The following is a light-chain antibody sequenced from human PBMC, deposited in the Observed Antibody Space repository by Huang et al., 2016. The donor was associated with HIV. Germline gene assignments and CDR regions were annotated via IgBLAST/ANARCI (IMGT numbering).Light chain of an antibody. CDR2: GAS. CDR1: QGISNS. Sequence: AIQLTQSPSSLSTFVGDRVTITCRASQGISNSFAWYQQKPGKAPRLLIYGASTLQSGVPSRFRGSGSGTDFTLTIDSLQPEDFATYYCQQFNGYPYTFGQGTKLEIK. J-gene: IGKJ2*01. V-gene: IGKV1-13*02. CDR3: QQFNGYPYT.